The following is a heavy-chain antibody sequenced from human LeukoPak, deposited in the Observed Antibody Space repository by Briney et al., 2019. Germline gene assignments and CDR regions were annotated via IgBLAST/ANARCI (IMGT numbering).Heavy chain of an antibody. CDR1: GFTFSSYA. J-gene: IGHJ4*02. Sequence: GGSLRLSCAASGFTFSSYAMSWVRQAPGKGLEWVSAISGSGGSTYYADSVKGRFTISRDNSKNTLYLQMSSLRADDTAVYYCANRYGSGSYYNPYSFDYWGQGTLVNVSS. CDR3: ANRYGSGSYYNPYSFDY. D-gene: IGHD3-10*01. CDR2: ISGSGGST. V-gene: IGHV3-23*01.